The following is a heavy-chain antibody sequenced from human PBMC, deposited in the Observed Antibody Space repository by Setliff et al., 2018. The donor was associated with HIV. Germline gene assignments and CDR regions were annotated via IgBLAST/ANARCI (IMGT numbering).Heavy chain of an antibody. J-gene: IGHJ4*02. D-gene: IGHD3-22*01. Sequence: SQTLSLTCTVSGGSISSFYWSWIRQHPGKGLEWIGYIYHSGSTFYNPSLQSRAAISVDGSKYHLSLKLFSVTAADTAVYYCARSGDYYESSGYYRYWGQGALVTVSS. V-gene: IGHV4-31*03. CDR2: IYHSGST. CDR1: GGSISSFY. CDR3: ARSGDYYESSGYYRY.